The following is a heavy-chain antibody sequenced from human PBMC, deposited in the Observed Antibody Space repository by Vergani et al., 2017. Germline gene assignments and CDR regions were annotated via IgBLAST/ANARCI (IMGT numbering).Heavy chain of an antibody. V-gene: IGHV4-34*01. CDR1: GGSFSGYY. Sequence: QAQLQQWGAGLLKPSETLSLTCAVYGGSFSGYYWGWICQPPGKGLEWIGEINHSGSTNYNPSLKSRVTISVDTSKNQFSLKLSSVTAADTAVYYCARGVKYDYWGQGTLVTVSS. J-gene: IGHJ4*02. CDR3: ARGVKYDY. CDR2: INHSGST.